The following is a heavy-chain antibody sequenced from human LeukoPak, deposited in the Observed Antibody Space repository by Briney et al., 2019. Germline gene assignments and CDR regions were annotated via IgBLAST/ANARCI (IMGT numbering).Heavy chain of an antibody. Sequence: PSETLSLTCTVSGGSISSSSYYWGWIRQPPGKGLEWIGEINHSGSTNYNPSLKSRVTISVDTSKNQFSLKLSSVTAADTAVYYCARGGSGTYGLGESHFLRYWGQGTLVTVSS. CDR3: ARGGSGTYGLGESHFLRY. J-gene: IGHJ4*02. D-gene: IGHD3-10*01. CDR1: GGSISSSSYY. CDR2: INHSGST. V-gene: IGHV4-39*07.